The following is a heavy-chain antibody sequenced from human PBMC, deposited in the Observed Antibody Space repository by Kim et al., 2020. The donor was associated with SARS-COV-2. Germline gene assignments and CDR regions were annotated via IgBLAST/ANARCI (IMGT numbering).Heavy chain of an antibody. J-gene: IGHJ4*02. V-gene: IGHV3-7*01. Sequence: IDYVDSVRGRCTISRDNAKTSVYLQMNSLRAEDTAVYYCATTPGEAYLGHWGQGALVTVSS. D-gene: IGHD3-16*01. CDR3: ATTPGEAYLGH. CDR2: I.